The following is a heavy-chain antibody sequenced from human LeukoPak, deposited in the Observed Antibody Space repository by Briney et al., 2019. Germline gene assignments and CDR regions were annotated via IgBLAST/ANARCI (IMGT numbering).Heavy chain of an antibody. CDR3: ARGGRGCSTTSCNMDV. V-gene: IGHV3-21*01. D-gene: IGHD2-2*01. CDR2: ISSTSTYI. CDR1: GFTLSDYS. Sequence: GGSLRLSCAASGFTLSDYSMNWVRQAPGKGLEWVSSISSTSTYIYYVDSLKGRFTISRDNGENSLYLQMNSLRAEDTAVYYCARGGRGCSTTSCNMDVWGKGTTVTVSS. J-gene: IGHJ6*03.